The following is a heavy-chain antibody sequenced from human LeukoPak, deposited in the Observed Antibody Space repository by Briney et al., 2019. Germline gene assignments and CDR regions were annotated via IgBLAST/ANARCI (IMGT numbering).Heavy chain of an antibody. D-gene: IGHD5-24*01. V-gene: IGHV4-61*02. CDR3: ATEGVSTITGADY. J-gene: IGHJ4*02. Sequence: KPSETLSLTCTVSGGSIISGSYFWSWIRQPAGKGLEWIGRTQISGSTNYNPSLKSRVTISVDTSKNQFSLKLSSVTAADTAVYYCATEGVSTITGADYWGQGTLVTVSS. CDR1: GGSIISGSYF. CDR2: TQISGST.